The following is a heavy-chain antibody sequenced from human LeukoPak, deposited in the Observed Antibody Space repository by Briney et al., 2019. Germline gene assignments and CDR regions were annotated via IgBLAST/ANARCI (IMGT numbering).Heavy chain of an antibody. D-gene: IGHD4-17*01. Sequence: PGGSLRLSCAASGFTFSSYAMHWVRQAPGKGLEWVAVISYDGSNKYYADSVKGRFTISRDNSKNTLRLQMNSLRAEDTAVYYCARDAPPYYGTAYTGYFDYWGQGTLVTVSS. CDR3: ARDAPPYYGTAYTGYFDY. CDR1: GFTFSSYA. J-gene: IGHJ4*02. CDR2: ISYDGSNK. V-gene: IGHV3-30*04.